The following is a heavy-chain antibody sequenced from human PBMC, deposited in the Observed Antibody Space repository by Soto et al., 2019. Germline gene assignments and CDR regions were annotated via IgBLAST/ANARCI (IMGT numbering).Heavy chain of an antibody. CDR1: GDSISTVDYF. J-gene: IGHJ5*01. CDR3: ARGRYCLTGRCFPNWFDS. D-gene: IGHD2-15*01. Sequence: QVQLLESGPGLVKPSQTLSLTCSVSGDSISTVDYFWAWIRQPPGQALEYIGYIYKSATTYYNPSFVSRVAISLDTSKSQFSLNVTSVTAADTAVYFCARGRYCLTGRCFPNWFDSWGQGTRVTVSS. V-gene: IGHV4-30-4*01. CDR2: IYKSATT.